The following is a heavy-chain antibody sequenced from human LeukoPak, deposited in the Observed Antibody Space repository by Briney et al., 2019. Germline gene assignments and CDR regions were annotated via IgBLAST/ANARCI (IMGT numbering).Heavy chain of an antibody. V-gene: IGHV3-74*01. Sequence: PGGSLRLSCAASGFTFSNYWMHWVRQAPGKGLVWVSRINSDGRSTSYADSVKGRFTISRDNAKNTLYLQMSSLRAEDTAVYYCTRGFGSGSSLPFDYWGQGTLVTVSS. CDR1: GFTFSNYW. D-gene: IGHD3-10*01. CDR2: INSDGRST. CDR3: TRGFGSGSSLPFDY. J-gene: IGHJ4*02.